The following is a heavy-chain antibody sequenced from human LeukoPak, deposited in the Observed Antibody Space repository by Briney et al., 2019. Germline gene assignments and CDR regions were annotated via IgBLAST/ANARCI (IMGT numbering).Heavy chain of an antibody. D-gene: IGHD2-2*01. CDR3: VRDIVILPATMEGHDAFDI. J-gene: IGHJ3*02. Sequence: PGGSLRLSCAASGFTFSSYWMHWVRQAPGKGLVWVSRINSDGSSTSYADSVKGRFTISRDNAKNSLYLQMNSLRAEDTAVYYCVRDIVILPATMEGHDAFDIWGQGTMVTVSS. V-gene: IGHV3-74*01. CDR2: INSDGSST. CDR1: GFTFSSYW.